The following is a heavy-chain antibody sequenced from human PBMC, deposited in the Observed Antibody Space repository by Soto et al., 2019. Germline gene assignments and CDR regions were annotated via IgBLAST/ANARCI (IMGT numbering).Heavy chain of an antibody. J-gene: IGHJ4*02. V-gene: IGHV1-69*02. CDR1: GGPFRNYP. Sequence: QVQLVQSGTEVKKPGSSVKVSCKASGGPFRNYPINWVRQAPGQGLEWMGSIFPLTDISDYAQNFQARLTISADKSTSTAYMELSSLTSDDTAMYFCARGPLVVLNYFESWGQGTLVTVSS. CDR3: ARGPLVVLNYFES. CDR2: IFPLTDIS.